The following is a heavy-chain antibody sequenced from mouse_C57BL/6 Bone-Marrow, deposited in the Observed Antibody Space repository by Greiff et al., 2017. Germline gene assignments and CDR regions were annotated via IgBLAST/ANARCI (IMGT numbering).Heavy chain of an antibody. V-gene: IGHV1-81*01. CDR1: GYTFTSYG. CDR3: ARGAFYGSSPFYGYFDV. D-gene: IGHD1-1*01. Sequence: QVQLQQSGAELARPGASVKLSCKASGYTFTSYGISWVKQRPGQGLEWIGEIYPRSGNTYYNEKFKGKATLTADKSSSTAYMELRSLTSEDSAVXFCARGAFYGSSPFYGYFDVWGTGTTVTVSS. J-gene: IGHJ1*03. CDR2: IYPRSGNT.